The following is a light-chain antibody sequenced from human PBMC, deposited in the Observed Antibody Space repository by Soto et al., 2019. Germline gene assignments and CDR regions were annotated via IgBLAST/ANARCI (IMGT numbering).Light chain of an antibody. Sequence: DIQMTQSPSSLSASVGDRVTITCRASQSISSYLNWYQQKPGKAPKLLIYAASSLQSGVPSRFSGSGSGTDFTLTISSLQPLYFSTDYYQHRYCFPNTFSGGPEL. J-gene: IGKJ4*01. CDR3: QHRYCFPNT. CDR1: QSISSY. V-gene: IGKV1-39*01. CDR2: AAS.